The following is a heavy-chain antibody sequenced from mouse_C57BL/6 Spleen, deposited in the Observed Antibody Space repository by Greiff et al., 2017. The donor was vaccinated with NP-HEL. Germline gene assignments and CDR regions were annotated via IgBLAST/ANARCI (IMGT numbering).Heavy chain of an antibody. D-gene: IGHD1-1*01. CDR2: ISDGGSYT. V-gene: IGHV5-4*01. J-gene: IGHJ2*01. Sequence: EVHLVESGGGLVKPGGSLKLSCAASGFTFSSYAMSWVRQTPEKRLEWVATISDGGSYTYYPDNVKGRFTISRDNAKNNLYLQMSHLKSEDTAMYYCARDLGYYGSSYDYFDYWGQGTTLTVSS. CDR1: GFTFSSYA. CDR3: ARDLGYYGSSYDYFDY.